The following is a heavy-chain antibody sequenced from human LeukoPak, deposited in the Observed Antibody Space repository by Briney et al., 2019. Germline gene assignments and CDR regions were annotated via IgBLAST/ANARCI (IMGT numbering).Heavy chain of an antibody. D-gene: IGHD4-17*01. CDR1: GGSFSGYY. CDR3: ARDNYGPDAFDI. J-gene: IGHJ3*02. Sequence: SETLSLTCAVYGGSFSGYYWSWIRQPPGKGLEWIGEINHSGSTNYNPSLKSRVTISVDTSKNQFSLKLSSVTAADTAVYYCARDNYGPDAFDIWGQGTMVTVSS. V-gene: IGHV4-34*01. CDR2: INHSGST.